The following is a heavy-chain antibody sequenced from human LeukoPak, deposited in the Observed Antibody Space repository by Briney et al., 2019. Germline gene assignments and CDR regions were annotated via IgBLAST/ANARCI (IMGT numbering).Heavy chain of an antibody. Sequence: AGGSLRLSCAASGFTVSSNYMSWVRQAPGKGLEWVSVIYSGGSTYYVDSVKGRFTISRDNSKNTLYLQMNSLRAEDTAVYYCARDRAGKDGYNYYFDYWGQGTLVTVSS. CDR3: ARDRAGKDGYNYYFDY. CDR1: GFTVSSNY. D-gene: IGHD5-24*01. V-gene: IGHV3-53*01. CDR2: IYSGGST. J-gene: IGHJ4*02.